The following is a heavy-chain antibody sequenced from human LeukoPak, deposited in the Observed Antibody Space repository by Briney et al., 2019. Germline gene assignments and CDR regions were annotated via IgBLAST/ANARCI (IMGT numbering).Heavy chain of an antibody. J-gene: IGHJ4*02. CDR1: GGSISSGDYY. CDR3: ARDNYDILTGYPYYFDY. D-gene: IGHD3-9*01. Sequence: SETLSLTCTVSGGSISSGDYYWSWIRQPPGKGLEWIGYIYYSGSTYYNPSLKSRVTISVDTSKNQFSLKLSSVTAADTAVYYCARDNYDILTGYPYYFDYWGQGTLVTVSS. V-gene: IGHV4-30-4*08. CDR2: IYYSGST.